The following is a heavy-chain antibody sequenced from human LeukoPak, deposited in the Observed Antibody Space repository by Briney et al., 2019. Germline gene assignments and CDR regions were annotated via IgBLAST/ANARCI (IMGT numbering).Heavy chain of an antibody. CDR2: INPSGGST. Sequence: GASVKVSCKASGYTFTSYDINWVRQATGQGLEWMGIINPSGGSTSYAQKFQGRVTMTRDTSTSTVYMELSSLRSEDTAVYYCARDSRGPYSSYAESWFDPWGQGTLVTVSS. D-gene: IGHD6-6*01. J-gene: IGHJ5*02. CDR1: GYTFTSYD. CDR3: ARDSRGPYSSYAESWFDP. V-gene: IGHV1-46*01.